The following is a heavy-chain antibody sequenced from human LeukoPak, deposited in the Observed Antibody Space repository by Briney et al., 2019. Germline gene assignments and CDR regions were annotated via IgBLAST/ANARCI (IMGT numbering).Heavy chain of an antibody. D-gene: IGHD2-2*01. Sequence: GGSLRLSCAASGFTFSTYSMNWVRQAPGKGLEWVSYIGRSSSPIYYADSVKGRFTIFRDNAKNSLYLQMNGLRAEDTAVYYCARGPSSQFRTDYWGQGTLVTVSS. J-gene: IGHJ4*02. V-gene: IGHV3-48*01. CDR1: GFTFSTYS. CDR2: IGRSSSPI. CDR3: ARGPSSQFRTDY.